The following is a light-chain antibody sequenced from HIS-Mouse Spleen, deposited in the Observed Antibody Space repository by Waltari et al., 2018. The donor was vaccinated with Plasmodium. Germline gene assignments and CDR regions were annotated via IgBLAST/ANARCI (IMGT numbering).Light chain of an antibody. J-gene: IGKJ3*01. Sequence: DIQMTQSPSSLSASVGDRVTITCQASQEISNYLNWYQQKPGKAPKLLIYDASNLETGVPSRFSGSGSVTDFTFTISSLQPEDIASYYCQQYDNLPPLVTFGPGTKVDIQ. CDR1: QEISNY. CDR3: QQYDNLPPLVT. CDR2: DAS. V-gene: IGKV1-33*01.